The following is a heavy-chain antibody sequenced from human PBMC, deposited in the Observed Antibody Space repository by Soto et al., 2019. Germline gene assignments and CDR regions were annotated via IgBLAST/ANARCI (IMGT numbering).Heavy chain of an antibody. CDR3: ARGRGYSYGLDP. CDR2: ISYSGTT. J-gene: IGHJ5*02. D-gene: IGHD5-18*01. Sequence: TLCLPCSVFWGNSRGINNYWSLISQPPGEGLEWIGFISYSGTTSYSPSLKSRVAISLDTSKNQFSLSLNFVTAADTAVYYCARGRGYSYGLDPWGQGSLVTVS. V-gene: IGHV4-30-4*01. CDR1: WGNSRGINNY.